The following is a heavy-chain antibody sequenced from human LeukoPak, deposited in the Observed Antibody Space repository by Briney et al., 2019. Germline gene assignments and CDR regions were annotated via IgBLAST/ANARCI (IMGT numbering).Heavy chain of an antibody. CDR1: GFTFSNFA. CDR3: ARGTPGPLGY. J-gene: IGHJ4*02. CDR2: ISGSGGNI. V-gene: IGHV3-23*01. D-gene: IGHD1-1*01. Sequence: GGSLRLSCAASGFTFSNFAMSWVRRAPGKGLEWVSTISGSGGNIYYADPVKGRFTIPRDNAKNTLYLQMNSLRAEDTAVYYCARGTPGPLGYWGQGTLVTVSS.